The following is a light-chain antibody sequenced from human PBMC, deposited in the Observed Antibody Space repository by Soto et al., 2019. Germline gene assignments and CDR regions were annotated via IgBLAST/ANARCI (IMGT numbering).Light chain of an antibody. CDR3: QQYDNLPT. CDR2: KAS. Sequence: DIQRTQSPSTLSGSVGDRVTITCRASQTISSWLAWYQQKPGKAPKLLIYKASTLKSGVPSRFSGSGSGTEFTLTISSLQPDDFATYYCQQYDNLPTFGGGTKVDIK. V-gene: IGKV1-5*03. CDR1: QTISSW. J-gene: IGKJ4*01.